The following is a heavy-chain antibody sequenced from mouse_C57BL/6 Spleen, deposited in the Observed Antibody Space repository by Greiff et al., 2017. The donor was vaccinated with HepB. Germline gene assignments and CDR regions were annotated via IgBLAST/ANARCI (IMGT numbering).Heavy chain of an antibody. CDR2: IDPETGGT. V-gene: IGHV1-15*01. J-gene: IGHJ2*01. CDR1: GYTFTDYE. CDR3: TRWGAPYYFDY. Sequence: QVQLQQSGAELVRPGASVTLSCKASGYTFTDYEMHWVKQTPVHGLEWIGAIDPETGGTAYNQKFKGKAILTADKSSRPAYMELRSLTSEDSAVYYCTRWGAPYYFDYWGQGTTLTVSS.